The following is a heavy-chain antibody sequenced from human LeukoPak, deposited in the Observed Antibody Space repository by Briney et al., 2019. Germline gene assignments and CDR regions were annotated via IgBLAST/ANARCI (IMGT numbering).Heavy chain of an antibody. CDR3: ARDASVTSFDY. J-gene: IGHJ4*02. CDR2: IKQDGSEK. D-gene: IGHD4-17*01. Sequence: GRSLRLSCAASGYTFSTFWMSWVSQAPGEGLEWVANIKQDGSEKYYEDSVKGRFTITRDNAKNSLYQQMNSLSAEDTAVYYCARDASVTSFDYWGQGTLVTVSS. CDR1: GYTFSTFW. V-gene: IGHV3-7*01.